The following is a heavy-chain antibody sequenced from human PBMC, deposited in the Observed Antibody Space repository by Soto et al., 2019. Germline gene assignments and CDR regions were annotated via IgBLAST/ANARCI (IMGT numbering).Heavy chain of an antibody. Sequence: QVQLVESGGGVVQPGRSLRLSCAASGFTFSNYGMHWVRQAPGKGLEWVAVISYDGSNKYYADSVKGRFTISRDNSKNPLYLQMNSLRVEDTAVYYCAKEGQYYDILTGYRSYYGMDVWGQGTTVTVSS. CDR3: AKEGQYYDILTGYRSYYGMDV. D-gene: IGHD3-9*01. CDR1: GFTFSNYG. J-gene: IGHJ6*02. V-gene: IGHV3-30*18. CDR2: ISYDGSNK.